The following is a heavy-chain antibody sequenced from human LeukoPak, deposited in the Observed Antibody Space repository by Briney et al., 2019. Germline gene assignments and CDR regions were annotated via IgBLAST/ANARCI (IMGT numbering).Heavy chain of an antibody. J-gene: IGHJ6*03. CDR1: GFTFGDYA. V-gene: IGHV3-49*03. D-gene: IGHD1-1*01. Sequence: GGSLRLSCTASGFTFGDYAMSWFRQAPGKELEWVGFIRSKPYGGTTEYAASVKGRFTISRDDSKNIAYMEMNSLKTEDTAVYYCTRDPSWNGLSVRYNYYMDVWGKGTTVTVSS. CDR2: IRSKPYGGTT. CDR3: TRDPSWNGLSVRYNYYMDV.